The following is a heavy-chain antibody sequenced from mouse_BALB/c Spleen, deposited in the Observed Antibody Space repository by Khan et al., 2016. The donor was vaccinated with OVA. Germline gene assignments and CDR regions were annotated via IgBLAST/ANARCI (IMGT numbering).Heavy chain of an antibody. J-gene: IGHJ3*01. CDR2: INPYNGGT. CDR3: VRAACYGDYVEAWFAY. CDR1: GYSFTGYT. D-gene: IGHD2-13*01. V-gene: IGHV1-37*01. Sequence: EVQLQQSGPELVKPGASMKMSCKASGYSFTGYTMNWVKQSHVKNLEWIGLINPYNGGTAYNQKFRGKATLTVDKSSNTAYMDLLSLTSYDSAVYDCVRAACYGDYVEAWFAYWGQGTLVTVSA.